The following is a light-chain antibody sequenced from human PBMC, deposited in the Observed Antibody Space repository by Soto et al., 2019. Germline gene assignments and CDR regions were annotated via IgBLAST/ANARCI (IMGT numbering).Light chain of an antibody. V-gene: IGKV3-20*01. CDR3: QQYAASPRT. Sequence: EIVLTQSPGTLSLSPRGRATLSCRASQSVFNNYLAWYQHRPGQAPRLLIYGASTRAPGIPDRSSGSGSGADFTLTISRLEPEDFAVYYCQQYAASPRTFGQGTQV. CDR2: GAS. J-gene: IGKJ1*01. CDR1: QSVFNNY.